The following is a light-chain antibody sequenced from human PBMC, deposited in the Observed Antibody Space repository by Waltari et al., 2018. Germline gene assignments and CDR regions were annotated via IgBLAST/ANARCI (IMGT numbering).Light chain of an antibody. CDR1: QDLSNY. J-gene: IGKJ3*01. V-gene: IGKV1-33*01. CDR2: DAS. Sequence: DIQMTQSPSSLSASVGDRVTLTCQASQDLSNYLNWYQQKPGKAPKLLIYDASNLETGVPSRFSGSGSGTDFTFTISSLQPEDIATYYCQQYDNLPLTFGPGTKVDIK. CDR3: QQYDNLPLT.